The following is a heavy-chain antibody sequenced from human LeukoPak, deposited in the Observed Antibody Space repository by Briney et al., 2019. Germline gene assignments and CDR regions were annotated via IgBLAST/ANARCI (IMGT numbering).Heavy chain of an antibody. Sequence: SETLSLTCAVYGGSFSGDFWSWIRQSPGKGLEWIGEINHGGSTTYNPSLQSRVTMSVDTSTNQISLKMTSVTAADTAIYYCARRRIQLWGGNWFDPWGQGTLVTVSS. J-gene: IGHJ5*02. D-gene: IGHD5-18*01. V-gene: IGHV4-34*01. CDR1: GGSFSGDF. CDR3: ARRRIQLWGGNWFDP. CDR2: INHGGST.